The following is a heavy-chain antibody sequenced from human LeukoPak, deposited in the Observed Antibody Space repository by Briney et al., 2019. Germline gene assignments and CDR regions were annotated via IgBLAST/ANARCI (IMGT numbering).Heavy chain of an antibody. CDR2: IYYSGST. J-gene: IGHJ5*02. Sequence: SETLRHTCTVTRCSISSHYCNWIRQPPWKGLEWIGHIYYSGSTNYNPPLKSRVTISVDTTKNQFSLQLSYVTAADTAVYYCAAWAVSATHNWFDPWGQGNLVTVSS. V-gene: IGHV4-59*11. CDR1: RCSISSHY. CDR3: AAWAVSATHNWFDP. D-gene: IGHD2-15*01.